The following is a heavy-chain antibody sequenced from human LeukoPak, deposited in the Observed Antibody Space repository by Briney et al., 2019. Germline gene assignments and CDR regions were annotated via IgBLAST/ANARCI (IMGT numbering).Heavy chain of an antibody. J-gene: IGHJ4*02. CDR3: ATSDILTGYTVDY. D-gene: IGHD3-9*01. CDR1: GYTLTELS. CDR2: FDPEDGGT. Sequence: GASAKVSCKVSGYTLTELSMHWVRQAPGKGLEWMGGFDPEDGGTIYAQKFQGRVTMTEDTSTDTAYMELSSLRSEDTAVYYCATSDILTGYTVDYWGQGTLVTVSS. V-gene: IGHV1-24*01.